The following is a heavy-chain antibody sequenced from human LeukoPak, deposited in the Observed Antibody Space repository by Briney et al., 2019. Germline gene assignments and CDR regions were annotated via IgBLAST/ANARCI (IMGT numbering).Heavy chain of an antibody. Sequence: PSETLSLTCTVSGYSISSGYYWGWIRQPPGKGLEWIGSIYYSGSTYYNPSLKSRVTISVDTSKNQFSLKLSSVTAADTAVYYCARRGLQNYFDYWGQGTLVTVSS. D-gene: IGHD4-17*01. CDR2: IYYSGST. V-gene: IGHV4-38-2*02. CDR3: ARRGLQNYFDY. CDR1: GYSISSGYY. J-gene: IGHJ4*02.